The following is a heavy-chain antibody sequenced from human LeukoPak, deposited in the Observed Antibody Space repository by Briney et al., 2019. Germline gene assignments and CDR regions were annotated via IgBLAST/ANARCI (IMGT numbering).Heavy chain of an antibody. J-gene: IGHJ4*02. CDR2: IRQDGNEK. V-gene: IGHV3-7*03. D-gene: IGHD3-9*01. Sequence: GGSLTLSCAASGFTFSNYWMSWVRQAPGQGLERVANIRQDGNEKNYVGSVRGRFTISRDNAKNSLYLQMNSLRAEDTAVYYGARHYDILTGIFPYYWGQGTLVTVSS. CDR3: ARHYDILTGIFPYY. CDR1: GFTFSNYW.